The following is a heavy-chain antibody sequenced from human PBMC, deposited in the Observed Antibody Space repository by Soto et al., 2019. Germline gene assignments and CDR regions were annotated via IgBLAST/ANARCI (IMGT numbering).Heavy chain of an antibody. CDR1: GYTFTSYG. V-gene: IGHV1-18*04. Sequence: ASVKVSCKASGYTFTSYGISWVRQAPGQGLEWMGWISAYNGNTNYAQKLQGRVTMTTDTSTSTAYMELRSLRSDDTAVYYCARAKTYYDFWSGYSTAGLSYWFDPWGQGTLVTVSS. D-gene: IGHD3-3*01. CDR3: ARAKTYYDFWSGYSTAGLSYWFDP. CDR2: ISAYNGNT. J-gene: IGHJ5*02.